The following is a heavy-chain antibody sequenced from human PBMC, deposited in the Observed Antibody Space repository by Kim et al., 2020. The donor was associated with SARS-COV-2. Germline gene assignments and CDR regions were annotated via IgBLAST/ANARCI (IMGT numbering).Heavy chain of an antibody. V-gene: IGHV3-9*01. J-gene: IGHJ4*02. Sequence: GGSLRLSCAASGFTFGDYAMHWVRQAPGKGLEWVSGISWNSGSIGYADSVKGRFTISRDNAKNSLYLQMNSLRAEDTAMYYCAKDIVDYYGSGSDWGQGTLVTVSS. CDR1: GFTFGDYA. CDR2: ISWNSGSI. CDR3: AKDIVDYYGSGSD. D-gene: IGHD3-10*01.